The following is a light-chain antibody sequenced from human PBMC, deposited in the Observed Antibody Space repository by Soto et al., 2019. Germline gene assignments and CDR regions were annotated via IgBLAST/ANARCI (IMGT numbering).Light chain of an antibody. CDR1: QSISTY. V-gene: IGKV1-39*01. J-gene: IGKJ1*01. CDR3: QHSYDTPRT. Sequence: DIQMTQSPSSLSASVGDRVTITCRASQSISTYLNWYQHKPGKAPKVLIYAVSSLQSGVPSRFSGCGSGTDFTLTITSLQSEDSATYYCQHSYDTPRTFGQGTKVEIK. CDR2: AVS.